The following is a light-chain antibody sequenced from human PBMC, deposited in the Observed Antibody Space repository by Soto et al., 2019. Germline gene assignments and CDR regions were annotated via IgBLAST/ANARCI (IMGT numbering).Light chain of an antibody. CDR2: GSY. V-gene: IGKV1-16*01. CDR3: QQYYSFPVS. CDR1: QAINTF. J-gene: IGKJ5*01. Sequence: DIQMTQSPSSLSASIGDRVTITCRASQAINTFLAWFQQRPGQAPKSLIYGSYTLHSGVSPRFSGGGSGTEFTLTFSSLQAEDVATYFCQQYYSFPVSVGEGTRLDIQ.